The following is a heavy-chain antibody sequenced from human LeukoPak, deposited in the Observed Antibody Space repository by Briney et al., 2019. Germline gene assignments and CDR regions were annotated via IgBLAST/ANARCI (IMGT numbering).Heavy chain of an antibody. D-gene: IGHD6-19*01. CDR1: GGPFSGYY. CDR3: ARSSKTQWLSPGDGFDI. CDR2: INHSGST. V-gene: IGHV4-34*01. J-gene: IGHJ3*02. Sequence: SETLSLTCAVYGGPFSGYYWSWTRQPPGKGLEWIGEINHSGSTNYNPSLRSRVTISVDTSKNQFSLKFTSMTAADTAVYYCARSSKTQWLSPGDGFDIWGRGTLVTVSS.